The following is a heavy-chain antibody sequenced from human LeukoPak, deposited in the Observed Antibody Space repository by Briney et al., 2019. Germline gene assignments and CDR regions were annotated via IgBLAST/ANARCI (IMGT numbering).Heavy chain of an antibody. J-gene: IGHJ4*02. D-gene: IGHD3-10*01. CDR1: GYTFTSYG. CDR3: ARDRYGSGSYCRF. V-gene: IGHV1-18*04. CDR2: ISVYNGNT. Sequence: ASVKVSCKASGYTFTSYGINWVRQAPGQGLEWMGWISVYNGNTNYAQNVQDRVTMTTDTSTSTAYMELRSLRSDDTAVYYCARDRYGSGSYCRFWGQGTLATVSS.